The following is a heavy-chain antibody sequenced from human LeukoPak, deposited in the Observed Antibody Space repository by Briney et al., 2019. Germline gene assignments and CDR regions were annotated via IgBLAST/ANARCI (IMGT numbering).Heavy chain of an antibody. V-gene: IGHV1-69*05. J-gene: IGHJ4*02. CDR3: ARDRPTIKGAAAGKGLWVY. D-gene: IGHD6-13*01. Sequence: GASVKVSCKASGGTFSSYAISWVRQAPGQGLEWMGGIIPIFGTANYAQKFQGRVTMTRDMSTSTVYMELSSLRSEDTAVYYCARDRPTIKGAAAGKGLWVYWGQGTLVTVSS. CDR2: IIPIFGTA. CDR1: GGTFSSYA.